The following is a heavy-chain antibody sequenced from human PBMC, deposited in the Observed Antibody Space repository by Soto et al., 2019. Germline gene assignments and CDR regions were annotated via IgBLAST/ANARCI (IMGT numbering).Heavy chain of an antibody. D-gene: IGHD3-3*01. CDR3: VKERADFVTVPHATSGMDV. CDR1: GFTFNKFG. J-gene: IGHJ6*02. V-gene: IGHV3-30*18. Sequence: QVHLVESGGGVVQPGGSLRLSCTASGFTFNKFGMHWVRQTPGKGLEWVAAVSYDGNHDFYADSVRGRLIISRDNSKNMLYLQLNTLKPDITAVYYCVKERADFVTVPHATSGMDVWGPGTTVTVSS. CDR2: VSYDGNHD.